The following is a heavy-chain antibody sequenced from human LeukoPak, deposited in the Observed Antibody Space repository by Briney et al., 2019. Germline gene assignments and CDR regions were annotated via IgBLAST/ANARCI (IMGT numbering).Heavy chain of an antibody. CDR2: IYPGDSDT. V-gene: IGHV5-51*01. D-gene: IGHD3-9*01. CDR3: ARLDYDILTGYLNYFDY. CDR1: GYRFTDYW. Sequence: GESLKISCKTSGYRFTDYWIGWVRQMPGKGLEWMGIIYPGDSDTRYSPSFQGQVTISADKSISTAYLQWSSLKASDTAMYYCARLDYDILTGYLNYFDYWGQGTLVTVSS. J-gene: IGHJ4*02.